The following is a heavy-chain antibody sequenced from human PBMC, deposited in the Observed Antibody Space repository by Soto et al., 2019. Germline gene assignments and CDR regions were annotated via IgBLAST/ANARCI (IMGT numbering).Heavy chain of an antibody. CDR1: GFTFSSYA. Sequence: EVQLVESGGGLVQPGGSLRLSCAASGFTFSSYAMHWVRQAPGKGLEYVSAISSNGGNTYYANSVKGRFTISRDNSKNTLYLQMCSLRAEDMAVYYCARSLHDYSNYPDWGPYYYYMDVWGRGTTVTVSS. V-gene: IGHV3-64*01. CDR2: ISSNGGNT. CDR3: ARSLHDYSNYPDWGPYYYYMDV. J-gene: IGHJ6*03. D-gene: IGHD4-4*01.